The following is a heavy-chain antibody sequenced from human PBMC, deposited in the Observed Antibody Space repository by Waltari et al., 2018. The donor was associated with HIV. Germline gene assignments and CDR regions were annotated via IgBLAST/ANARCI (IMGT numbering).Heavy chain of an antibody. CDR2: INPNSGGT. Sequence: QVQLVQSGAEVKKPGASVKGSCKAYGYNFTGYYMHWLRQAPGQGLEWMGWINPNSGGTNYAQKFQGRVTMTRDTSISTAYMELSRLRSDDTAVYYCARAAAGGNWFDPWGQRTLVTVSS. D-gene: IGHD1-26*01. CDR1: GYNFTGYY. V-gene: IGHV1-2*02. CDR3: ARAAAGGNWFDP. J-gene: IGHJ5*02.